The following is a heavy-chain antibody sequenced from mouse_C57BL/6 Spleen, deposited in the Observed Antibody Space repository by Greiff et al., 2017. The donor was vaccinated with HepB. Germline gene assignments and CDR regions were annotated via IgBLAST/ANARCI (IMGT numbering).Heavy chain of an antibody. V-gene: IGHV1-39*01. Sequence: VQLQQSGPELVKPGASVKISCKASGYSFTDYNMNWVKQSNEKSLEWIGVINPNYGTTSYNQKFKGKATLTVDQSSSTAYMQLNSLTSEDSAVYYCARGEELLRLYYAMDYWGQGTSVTVSS. D-gene: IGHD1-1*01. CDR3: ARGEELLRLYYAMDY. CDR2: INPNYGTT. J-gene: IGHJ4*01. CDR1: GYSFTDYN.